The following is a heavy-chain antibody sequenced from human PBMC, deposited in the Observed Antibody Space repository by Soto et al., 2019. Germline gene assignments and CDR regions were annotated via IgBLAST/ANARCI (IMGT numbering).Heavy chain of an antibody. CDR3: ARGVGSGTYYNQYNWFDP. V-gene: IGHV1-18*01. CDR1: GYTFTNYG. D-gene: IGHD3-10*01. CDR2: INTYNGNT. J-gene: IGHJ5*02. Sequence: QVQLVQSGAEVKKPGASVKVSCKASGYTFTNYGISWVRQAPGQGLEWMGWINTYNGNTNHAQKLQGRVTMTTDTATSTAYKELRSLRSDDTAVYYCARGVGSGTYYNQYNWFDPWGQGTLVTVSS.